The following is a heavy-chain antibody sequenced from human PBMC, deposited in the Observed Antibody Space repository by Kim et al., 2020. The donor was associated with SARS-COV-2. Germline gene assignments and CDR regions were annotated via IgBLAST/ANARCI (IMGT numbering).Heavy chain of an antibody. D-gene: IGHD3-10*01. CDR1: GGTFSSYA. V-gene: IGHV1-69*13. J-gene: IGHJ6*02. CDR2: IIPIFGTA. Sequence: SVKVSCKASGGTFSSYAISWVRQAPGQGLEWMGGIIPIFGTANYAQKFQGRVTITADESTSTAYMELSSLRSEDTAVYYCARDSSSGSYYNFRTLNYYYYDGMDVWGQGTTVTVSS. CDR3: ARDSSSGSYYNFRTLNYYYYDGMDV.